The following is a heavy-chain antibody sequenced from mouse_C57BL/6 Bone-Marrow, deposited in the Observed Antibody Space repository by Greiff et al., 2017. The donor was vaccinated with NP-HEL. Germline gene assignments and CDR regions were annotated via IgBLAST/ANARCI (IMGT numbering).Heavy chain of an antibody. CDR2: IDPSDSET. D-gene: IGHD1-1*01. J-gene: IGHJ1*03. CDR3: ARDKDYGSSFYWYFDV. CDR1: GYTFTSYW. V-gene: IGHV1-52*01. Sequence: QVQLQQPGAELVRPGSSVKLSCKASGYTFTSYWMHWVKQRPIQGLEWIGNIDPSDSETHYNQKFKDKATLTVDKSSSTAYMQLSSLTSEDSAVYYCARDKDYGSSFYWYFDVWGTGTTVTVSS.